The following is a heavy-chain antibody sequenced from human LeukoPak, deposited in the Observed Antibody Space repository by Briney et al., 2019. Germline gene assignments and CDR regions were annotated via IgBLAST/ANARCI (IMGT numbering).Heavy chain of an antibody. CDR2: INPSGGST. V-gene: IGHV1-46*01. CDR3: ARGYSGYDTLLSRAHNYFDY. CDR1: GYIFTSYY. D-gene: IGHD5-12*01. J-gene: IGHJ4*02. Sequence: ASVKVSCKASGYIFTSYYMHWVRQAPGQGLEWMGIINPSGGSTSYAQKFQGGVTMTRDTSTSTVYMELSSLRSEDTAVYYCARGYSGYDTLLSRAHNYFDYWGQGTLVTVSS.